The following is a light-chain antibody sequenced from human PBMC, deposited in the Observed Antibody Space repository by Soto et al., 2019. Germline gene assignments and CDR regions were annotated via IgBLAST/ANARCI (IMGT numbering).Light chain of an antibody. CDR2: VNSDGSH. J-gene: IGLJ2*01. V-gene: IGLV4-69*01. Sequence: QSVLTQSPSASASLGASVRLTCALSSGHSSYAIAWHQQQPQKGPRYLMRVNSDGSHTKRDGIPDRFSGSSSGAERYLTISSLQSEDEADYYCQTWGTVTQVVFGGGTQLTVL. CDR3: QTWGTVTQVV. CDR1: SGHSSYA.